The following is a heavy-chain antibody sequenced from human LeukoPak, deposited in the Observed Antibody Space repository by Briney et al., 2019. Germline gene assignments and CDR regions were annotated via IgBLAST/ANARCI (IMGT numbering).Heavy chain of an antibody. J-gene: IGHJ4*02. V-gene: IGHV3-15*01. Sequence: GVLRLSCAASGFTFSNAWMSWVRQAPEKGLEWVGRIKSKTDGGTTDYAAPVKGRFTISRDESKNTLYLQMNSLKTEDTAVYYCTTDLWFGELLSNYWGQGTLVTVSS. CDR3: TTDLWFGELLSNY. CDR2: IKSKTDGGTT. CDR1: GFTFSNAW. D-gene: IGHD3-10*01.